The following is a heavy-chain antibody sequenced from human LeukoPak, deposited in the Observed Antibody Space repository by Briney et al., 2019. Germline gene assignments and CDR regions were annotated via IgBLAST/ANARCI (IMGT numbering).Heavy chain of an antibody. V-gene: IGHV4-59*01. CDR2: IYYSGST. CDR1: GGSISSYY. CDR3: ARGPIVGATRGMDV. D-gene: IGHD1-26*01. J-gene: IGHJ6*02. Sequence: SETLSLTCTVSGGSISSYYWSWIRQPLGKGLEWIGYIYYSGSTNYNPSLKSRVTISVDTSKNQFSLKLSSVTAADTAVYYCARGPIVGATRGMDVWGQGTTVTVSS.